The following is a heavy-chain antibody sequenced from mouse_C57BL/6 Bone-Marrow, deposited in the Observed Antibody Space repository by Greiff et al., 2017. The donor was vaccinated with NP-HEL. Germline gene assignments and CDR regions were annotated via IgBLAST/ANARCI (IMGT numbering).Heavy chain of an antibody. CDR1: GYTFTSYW. CDR2: IDPNSGGT. V-gene: IGHV1-72*01. Sequence: VQLQQPGAELVKPGASVKLSCKASGYTFTSYWMHWVKQRPGRGLEWIGRIDPNSGGTKYNEKFKSKATLTVDKPSSTAYMQRSSLTSEDSAVYYCARWYYGSSYDWYFDVWGTGTTVTVSS. CDR3: ARWYYGSSYDWYFDV. D-gene: IGHD1-1*01. J-gene: IGHJ1*03.